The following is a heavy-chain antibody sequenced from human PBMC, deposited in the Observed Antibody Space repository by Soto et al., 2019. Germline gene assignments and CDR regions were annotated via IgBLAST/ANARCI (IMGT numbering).Heavy chain of an antibody. CDR2: IWYDGSNK. V-gene: IGHV3-33*01. CDR3: ARPMTTQNHDAFDI. Sequence: GGSLRLSCVASGFTFSSYGMHWVRQAPGKGLEWVAVIWYDGSNKYYADSVKGRFTISRDNSKNTLYLQMNSLRAEDTAVYYCARPMTTQNHDAFDIWGQGTMVTVSS. CDR1: GFTFSSYG. J-gene: IGHJ3*02. D-gene: IGHD4-17*01.